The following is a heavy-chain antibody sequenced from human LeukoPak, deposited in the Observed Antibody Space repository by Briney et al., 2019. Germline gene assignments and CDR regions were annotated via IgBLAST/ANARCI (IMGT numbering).Heavy chain of an antibody. D-gene: IGHD3-22*01. V-gene: IGHV1-2*02. CDR2: INPNSGGT. J-gene: IGHJ4*02. CDR3: ARGDSGYRGSNFDY. Sequence: ASVKVSCKASGYTFTGYYIHWVRQAPGQGLEWMGWINPNSGGTNYAQNFQGRVTMTRDTSISTAYMELTRLRSDDTAVYYCARGDSGYRGSNFDYWGQGTLVTVSS. CDR1: GYTFTGYY.